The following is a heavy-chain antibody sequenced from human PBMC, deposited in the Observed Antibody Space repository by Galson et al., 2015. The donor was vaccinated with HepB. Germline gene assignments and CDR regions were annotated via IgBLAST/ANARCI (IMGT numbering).Heavy chain of an antibody. CDR3: ARHTLMSDYSNYDWFDP. CDR1: GYTFTSYG. V-gene: IGHV1-18*01. Sequence: SVKVSCKASGYTFTSYGISWVRQAPGQGLEWMGWISAYNGNTNYAQKLQGRVTMTTDTSTSTAYMELRSLRSDDTAVYYCARHTLMSDYSNYDWFDPWGQGTLVTVSS. CDR2: ISAYNGNT. D-gene: IGHD4-11*01. J-gene: IGHJ5*02.